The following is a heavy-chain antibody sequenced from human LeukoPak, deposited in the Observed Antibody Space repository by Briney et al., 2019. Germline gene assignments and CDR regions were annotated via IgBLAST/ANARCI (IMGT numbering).Heavy chain of an antibody. CDR2: IHYSGST. D-gene: IGHD5-12*01. Sequence: SETLSLTGTVSGASISTHYWGWIRQPPGKGLEWIGYIHYSGSTNYNPSLKSRVTISVDTSKNQFSLKLSSVTAADTAVYYCARDRASGYDFDWFDPWGQGTLVTVSS. CDR3: ARDRASGYDFDWFDP. V-gene: IGHV4-59*11. J-gene: IGHJ5*02. CDR1: GASISTHY.